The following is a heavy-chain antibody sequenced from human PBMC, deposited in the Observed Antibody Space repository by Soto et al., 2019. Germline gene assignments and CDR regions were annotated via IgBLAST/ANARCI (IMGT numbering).Heavy chain of an antibody. V-gene: IGHV3-48*03. J-gene: IGHJ4*02. CDR3: AREMTPYYFDY. D-gene: IGHD2-15*01. Sequence: GSLRLSCAASGFTFSNYEMNWVRQAPGKGLEWISYIGRGGTTRFYADSVKGRFTISRDNAKNSLYLQMNSLRAEDTALYYCAREMTPYYFDYWGQGTLVTVSS. CDR1: GFTFSNYE. CDR2: IGRGGTTR.